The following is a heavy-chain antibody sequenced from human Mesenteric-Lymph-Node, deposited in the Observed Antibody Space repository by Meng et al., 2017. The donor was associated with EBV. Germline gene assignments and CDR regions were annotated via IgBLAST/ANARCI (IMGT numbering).Heavy chain of an antibody. CDR1: VGSINSNAYP. J-gene: IGHJ4*02. D-gene: IGHD3-22*01. CDR3: AKDLFYYDSGGYYVDH. CDR2: VYFTGTT. V-gene: IGHV4-39*07. Sequence: LVQVSGPILVEPSDTLSLSCSVLVGSINSNAYPWGWSRQPPGKGLEWIGSVYFTGTTYHNPSLKSRVTMSVDTSNNHFSLKLNSVTAADTAVYYCAKDLFYYDSGGYYVDHWGQGTLVTVSS.